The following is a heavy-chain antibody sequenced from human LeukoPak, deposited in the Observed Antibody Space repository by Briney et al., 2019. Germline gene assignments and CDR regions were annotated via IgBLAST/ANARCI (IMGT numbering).Heavy chain of an antibody. D-gene: IGHD3-10*01. Sequence: SETLSLTCTVSGYSINNGYYWDWIRQPPGKGLEWIGSIYHSGSTYYNPSLKSRVTISVDTSKNQFSLKLSSVTAADTAVYYCARGPAFSMVRGVIINDPFDYWGQGTLVTVSS. CDR3: ARGPAFSMVRGVIINDPFDY. J-gene: IGHJ4*02. CDR1: GYSINNGYY. CDR2: IYHSGST. V-gene: IGHV4-38-2*02.